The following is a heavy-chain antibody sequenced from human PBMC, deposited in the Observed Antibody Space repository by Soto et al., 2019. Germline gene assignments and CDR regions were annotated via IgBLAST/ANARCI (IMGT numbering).Heavy chain of an antibody. J-gene: IGHJ4*02. CDR2: VYRTGRT. CDR3: ARARATIAAAAIFDC. CDR1: GGSISTSNW. D-gene: IGHD6-13*01. Sequence: QVQLQESGPGLVKPSGTLSLTCAVSGGSISTSNWWSWVRQPPGKGLEWIGEVYRTGRTNYNPSLESRITISVDKSKHQFSLKLTSVTAADTAVYYCARARATIAAAAIFDCWGQGTLVTVSS. V-gene: IGHV4-4*02.